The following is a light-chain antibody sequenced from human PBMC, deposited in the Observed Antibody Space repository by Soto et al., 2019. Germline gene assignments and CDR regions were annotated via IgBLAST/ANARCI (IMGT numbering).Light chain of an antibody. Sequence: QSVLTQPASVSGSPGQSITISCTGTSSDVGSYNLVSWYQQHPGKAPKLMIYEGSKRPSGVSNRFSGSKSGNTASLTISGLQAEDEADYYCCSYAGSSTFYVFGTGTNLTVL. CDR1: SSDVGSYNL. CDR2: EGS. J-gene: IGLJ1*01. V-gene: IGLV2-23*01. CDR3: CSYAGSSTFYV.